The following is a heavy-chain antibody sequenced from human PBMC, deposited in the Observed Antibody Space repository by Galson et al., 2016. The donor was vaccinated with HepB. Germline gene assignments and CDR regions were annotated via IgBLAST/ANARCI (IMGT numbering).Heavy chain of an antibody. V-gene: IGHV3-7*01. J-gene: IGHJ4*02. Sequence: SLRLSCAVSGFTFSTFWMSWVRQAPGKGLEWVANIKQDGSEIFYMDSVKGRFTISRDNAKNSLYLQMNSLRAEDTAVYYCARYNWKYAPCDNCGQGTLVTVSS. CDR1: GFTFSTFW. CDR2: IKQDGSEI. CDR3: ARYNWKYAPCDN. D-gene: IGHD1-7*01.